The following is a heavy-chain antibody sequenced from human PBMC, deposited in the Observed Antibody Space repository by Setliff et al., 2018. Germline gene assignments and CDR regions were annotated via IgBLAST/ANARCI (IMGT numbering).Heavy chain of an antibody. Sequence: PSETLSLTCSVSGYSITTGHYWGWIRQSPGRGLEWIGSIYNDGSTHYNPSLRSRITLSVDTSKNQFSLRLSSVTAADTAIYYCARHRYVSGWPEDFWGQGMLVTVSS. D-gene: IGHD6-19*01. J-gene: IGHJ4*02. CDR3: ARHRYVSGWPEDF. CDR1: GYSITTGHY. CDR2: IYNDGST. V-gene: IGHV4-38-2*02.